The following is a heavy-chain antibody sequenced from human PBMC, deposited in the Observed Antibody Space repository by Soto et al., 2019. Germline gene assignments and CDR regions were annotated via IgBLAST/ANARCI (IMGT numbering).Heavy chain of an antibody. J-gene: IGHJ5*02. V-gene: IGHV3-21*01. CDR3: ARDSTAGTTYWFDP. CDR2: ISSSSSYI. CDR1: GFTFSSYS. D-gene: IGHD6-19*01. Sequence: GGSLRLSCAASGFTFSSYSMNWVRQAPGKGLEWVSSISSSSSYIYYADSVKGRFTISRDNAKNSLYLQMNSLRAEDTAVYCCARDSTAGTTYWFDPWGQGTLVTVSS.